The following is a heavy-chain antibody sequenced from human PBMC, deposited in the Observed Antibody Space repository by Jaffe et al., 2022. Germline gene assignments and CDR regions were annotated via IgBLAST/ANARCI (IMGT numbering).Heavy chain of an antibody. D-gene: IGHD3-9*01. CDR1: GFTFSSYW. CDR2: IKQDGSEK. CDR3: ARVIRGSLTGSPRHAFDI. Sequence: EVQLVESGGGLVQPGGSLRLSCAASGFTFSSYWMSWVRQAPGKGLEWVANIKQDGSEKYYVDSVKGRFTISRDNAKNSLYLQMNSLRAEDTAVYYCARVIRGSLTGSPRHAFDIWGQGTMVTVSS. J-gene: IGHJ3*02. V-gene: IGHV3-7*01.